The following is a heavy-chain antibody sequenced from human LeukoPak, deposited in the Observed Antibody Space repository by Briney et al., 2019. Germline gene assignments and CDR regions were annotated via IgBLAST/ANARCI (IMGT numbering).Heavy chain of an antibody. J-gene: IGHJ3*02. Sequence: SETLSLTCTVSGYSISGGYFWGWIRQPPGKGLEWIGIWSMYQSGRTYYNPSLRSRVNISGDMSRNQLSLKLSSLTAADTAVYYCARSWSHSFYDGFDIWGQGTMVTVSS. D-gene: IGHD1-26*01. CDR3: ARSWSHSFYDGFDI. CDR2: MYQSGRT. V-gene: IGHV4-38-2*02. CDR1: GYSISGGYF.